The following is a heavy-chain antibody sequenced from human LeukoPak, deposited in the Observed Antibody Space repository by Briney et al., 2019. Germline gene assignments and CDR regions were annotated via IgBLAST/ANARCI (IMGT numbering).Heavy chain of an antibody. D-gene: IGHD3-22*01. J-gene: IGHJ4*02. Sequence: GGSLRLSCAASGFTVSSNYMSWVRQAPGKGLEWVSVIYSGGSTYYADSVKGRFTISRDNSKNTLYLQMNSLRAEDTAVYYCAREVYYDSSGYYTYWGQGTVVTVSS. CDR1: GFTVSSNY. CDR3: AREVYYDSSGYYTY. V-gene: IGHV3-66*02. CDR2: IYSGGST.